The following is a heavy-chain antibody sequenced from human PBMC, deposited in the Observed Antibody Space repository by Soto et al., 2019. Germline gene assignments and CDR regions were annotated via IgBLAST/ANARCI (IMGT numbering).Heavy chain of an antibody. V-gene: IGHV1-18*01. D-gene: IGHD2-15*01. CDR1: GYTFTSYG. Sequence: QVQLVQSGAEVKKPGASVKVSCKASGYTFTSYGISWVRQAPGQGLEWMGWLSAYNGNTNYAQKLQGRVTMTTDTSTSTAYMDLRSLRSDDTAVYYCASVPNRRYCSGGSCQFDYWGQGTLVTVSS. CDR2: LSAYNGNT. J-gene: IGHJ4*02. CDR3: ASVPNRRYCSGGSCQFDY.